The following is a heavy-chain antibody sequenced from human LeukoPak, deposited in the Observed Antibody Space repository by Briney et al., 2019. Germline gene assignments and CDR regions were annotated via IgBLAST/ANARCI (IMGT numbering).Heavy chain of an antibody. CDR3: ARIGYCSGGSCSYYYYYYMDV. Sequence: SETLSLTCTVSGYSISSGYYWGWIRQPPGKGLEWIGSIYHSGSTYYNPSLKSRVTISVDTSKNQFSLKLSSVTAADTAVYYCARIGYCSGGSCSYYYYYYMDVWGKGTTVTVSS. D-gene: IGHD2-15*01. CDR1: GYSISSGYY. CDR2: IYHSGST. V-gene: IGHV4-38-2*02. J-gene: IGHJ6*03.